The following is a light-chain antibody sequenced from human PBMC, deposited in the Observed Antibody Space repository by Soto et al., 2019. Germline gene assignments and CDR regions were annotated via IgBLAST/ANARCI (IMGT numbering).Light chain of an antibody. V-gene: IGKV3-15*01. J-gene: IGKJ2*01. CDR3: QQYIHWPLYP. CDR2: DAY. Sequence: EVVMTQSPATLSVSPGERATLSCRASQSVSRNLAWYQQRSGRAPRLLIYDAYTRATNIQTRCSGSGSGTALTLTISRLQSEDFAVYYCQQYIHWPLYPFGQSTNLQIK. CDR1: QSVSRN.